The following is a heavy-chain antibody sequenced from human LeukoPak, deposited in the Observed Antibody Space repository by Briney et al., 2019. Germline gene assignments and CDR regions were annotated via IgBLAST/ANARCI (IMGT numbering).Heavy chain of an antibody. CDR2: INSDGSTT. Sequence: GGSLRLSCADSGFTFSGYRVRCGRQAPGKGLVWVSRINSDGSTTIYMDSVKGRFTISRDNAKNTVYLQMNSLRTDDTSWFYCLRMLFGMLNYWGQGTLVIVSS. CDR3: LRMLFGMLNY. V-gene: IGHV3-74*01. J-gene: IGHJ4*02. D-gene: IGHD3/OR15-3a*01. CDR1: GFTFSGYR.